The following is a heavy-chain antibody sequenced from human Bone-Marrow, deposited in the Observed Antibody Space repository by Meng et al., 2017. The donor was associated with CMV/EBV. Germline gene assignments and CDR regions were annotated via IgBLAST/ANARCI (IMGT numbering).Heavy chain of an antibody. D-gene: IGHD3-22*01. CDR1: GFTFSSYA. J-gene: IGHJ4*02. CDR2: ISYDGSNK. Sequence: GESLKISCAASGFTFSSYAMHWVRQAPGKGLEWVAVISYDGSNKYYAGSVKGRFTISRDNSKNTLYLQMNSLRAEDTAVYYCAKASSIVVVDMDGWGQGTLVTVSS. V-gene: IGHV3-30*04. CDR3: AKASSIVVVDMDG.